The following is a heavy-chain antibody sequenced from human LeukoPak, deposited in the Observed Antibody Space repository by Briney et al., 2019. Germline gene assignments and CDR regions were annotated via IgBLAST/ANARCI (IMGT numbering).Heavy chain of an antibody. Sequence: PGGSLRLSCAASGFAFSSYWMSWVRQAPGKGLEWVANIKQDGSEKYYVDSVKGRFTISRDNSKNTLYLQMNSLRAEDTAVYYCAKGSSGSYGYWGQGTLVTVSS. CDR2: IKQDGSEK. D-gene: IGHD3-10*01. CDR3: AKGSSGSYGY. J-gene: IGHJ4*02. CDR1: GFAFSSYW. V-gene: IGHV3-7*03.